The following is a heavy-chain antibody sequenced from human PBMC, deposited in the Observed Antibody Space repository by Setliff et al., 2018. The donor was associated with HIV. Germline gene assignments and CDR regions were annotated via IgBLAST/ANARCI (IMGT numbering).Heavy chain of an antibody. CDR3: ATLSDYDILSLDL. D-gene: IGHD3-9*01. Sequence: GASVKVSCKASGYTFIDYYIHWVQQAPGKGLEWMGHVNPEDGETIYADKFQDRVTIAADTSTDTAYMELSSLRSEDTAVYYCATLSDYDILSLDLWGQGTLVTV. V-gene: IGHV1-69-2*01. CDR2: VNPEDGET. J-gene: IGHJ5*02. CDR1: GYTFIDYY.